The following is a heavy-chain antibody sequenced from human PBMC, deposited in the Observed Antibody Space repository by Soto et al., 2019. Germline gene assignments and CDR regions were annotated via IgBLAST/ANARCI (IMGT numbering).Heavy chain of an antibody. CDR1: SGSISSSNW. D-gene: IGHD4-17*01. J-gene: IGHJ4*02. CDR2: IYHSGST. CDR3: AGALGGDYAPYYFDY. Sequence: PSETLSLTCAVSSGSISSSNWWSWVRQPPGKGLEWIGEIYHSGSTNYNPSLKSRVTISVDKSKNQFSLKLSSVTAADTAVYYCAGALGGDYAPYYFDYWGQGTLVTVSS. V-gene: IGHV4-4*02.